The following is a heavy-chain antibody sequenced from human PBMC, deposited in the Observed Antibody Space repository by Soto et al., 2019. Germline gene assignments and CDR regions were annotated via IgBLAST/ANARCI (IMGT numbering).Heavy chain of an antibody. J-gene: IGHJ4*02. CDR1: GGSISSGGYS. D-gene: IGHD4-4*01. Sequence: PSETLSLTCAVSGGSISSGGYSWSWIRQPPGKGLEWIGYVYHSGSSYYNPSLKSRVTISIDRSKNQFSLNLSSVTAADTALYYCASRLGCNSPFDSWGQGALVTVSS. CDR3: ASRLGCNSPFDS. V-gene: IGHV4-30-2*01. CDR2: VYHSGSS.